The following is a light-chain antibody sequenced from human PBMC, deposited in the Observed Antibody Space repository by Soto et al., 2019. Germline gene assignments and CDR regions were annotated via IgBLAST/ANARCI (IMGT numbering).Light chain of an antibody. CDR1: QSVSSSY. J-gene: IGKJ1*01. CDR3: QQRTDWPRT. Sequence: EIVLTQSPGTLSLSPGERATLSCRASQSVSSSYLAWYQQKPGQAPRLLIYGASTRDTGIPARFSGSGSGTEFTLSISSVEPEDFAVYYCQQRTDWPRTFGQGTKVDI. CDR2: GAS. V-gene: IGKV3D-20*02.